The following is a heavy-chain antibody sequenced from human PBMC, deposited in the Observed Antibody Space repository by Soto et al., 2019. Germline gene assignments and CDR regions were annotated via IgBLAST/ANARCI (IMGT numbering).Heavy chain of an antibody. Sequence: SETLSLTCTVSGGSISSGGYYWSWIRQHPGKGLEWIGYIYYSGSTYYNPSLKSRVTISVDTSKNQFSLKLSSVTAADTAVYYCARGPPGYGDSHGEMYSYGMDVWGQGTTVTVSS. J-gene: IGHJ6*02. V-gene: IGHV4-31*03. CDR3: ARGPPGYGDSHGEMYSYGMDV. D-gene: IGHD4-17*01. CDR1: GGSISSGGYY. CDR2: IYYSGST.